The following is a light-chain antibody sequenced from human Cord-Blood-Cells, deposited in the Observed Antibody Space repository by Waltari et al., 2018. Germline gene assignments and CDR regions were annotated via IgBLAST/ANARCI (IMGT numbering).Light chain of an antibody. CDR1: QSVSSY. CDR3: QQRSNWPPEYT. Sequence: DIVLTQSPATLSSSPGERATLSCRASQSVSSYLAWYQQKPGQAPRLLIYDASNRATGIPARFSGSGSGTDFTLTISSLEPEDFAVYYCQQRSNWPPEYTFGQGTKLEIK. V-gene: IGKV3-11*01. CDR2: DAS. J-gene: IGKJ2*01.